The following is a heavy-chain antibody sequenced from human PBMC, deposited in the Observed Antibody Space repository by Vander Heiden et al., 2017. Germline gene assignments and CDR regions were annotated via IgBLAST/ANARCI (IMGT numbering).Heavy chain of an antibody. Sequence: QVQLVEPGGGLVKPGGSLRLSCPASGFPVPYYYLSWIRQAPGKGLEWVSYISSSGSTIYYADSVKGRFTISRDNAKNSLYLQMNSRRAEDTAVYYCARGRVRYYYDSSGYLDYWGQGTLVTVSS. J-gene: IGHJ4*02. V-gene: IGHV3-11*01. CDR1: GFPVPYYY. CDR3: ARGRVRYYYDSSGYLDY. CDR2: ISSSGSTI. D-gene: IGHD3-22*01.